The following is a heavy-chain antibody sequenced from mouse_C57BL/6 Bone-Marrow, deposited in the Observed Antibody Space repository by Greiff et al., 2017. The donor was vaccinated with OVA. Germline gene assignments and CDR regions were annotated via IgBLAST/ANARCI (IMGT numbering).Heavy chain of an antibody. Sequence: VQLQQSGPELVKPGASVKISCTASGYAFSSSWMNWVKQRPGKGLEWIGRIYPGDGDTNYNGKFKGKATLTADKSSSTAYMQLSSLTSEDSAVYFCAREGIYDGYYRYFDVWGTETTVTVSA. CDR3: AREGIYDGYYRYFDV. CDR2: IYPGDGDT. D-gene: IGHD2-3*01. V-gene: IGHV1-82*01. CDR1: GYAFSSSW. J-gene: IGHJ1*03.